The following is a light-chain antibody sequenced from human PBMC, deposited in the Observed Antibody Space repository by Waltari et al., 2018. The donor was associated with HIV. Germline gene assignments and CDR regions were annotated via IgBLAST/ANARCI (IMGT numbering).Light chain of an antibody. Sequence: DIQLTQSPSSLSASLGATVAITCWASQVIKNFLAWFQQRPGQAPRSRIYSTSTLQSGVPSKFGGSGSRTSYTLTGSYRQPEDVATYCCQQFFSYPLTFGGGTRVEIK. V-gene: IGKV1-16*02. CDR3: QQFFSYPLT. CDR2: STS. J-gene: IGKJ4*01. CDR1: QVIKNF.